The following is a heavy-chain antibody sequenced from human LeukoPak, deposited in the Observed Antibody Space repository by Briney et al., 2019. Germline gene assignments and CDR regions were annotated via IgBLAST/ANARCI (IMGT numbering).Heavy chain of an antibody. CDR2: IYHRGST. J-gene: IGHJ4*02. CDR3: ARDFGLMMSADY. D-gene: IGHD2-8*01. Sequence: SETLSLTCAVYGGSFSGYYWGWIRQPPGKGLEWVGSIYHRGSTYYNPSLRSRVTISLDRSKKKFSLKLTSVTAADTAVYYCARDFGLMMSADYWGQGIQVTVSS. CDR1: GGSFSGYY. V-gene: IGHV4-34*01.